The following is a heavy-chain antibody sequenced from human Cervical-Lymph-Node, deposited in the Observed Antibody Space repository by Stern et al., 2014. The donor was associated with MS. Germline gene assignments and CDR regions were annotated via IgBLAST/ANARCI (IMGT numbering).Heavy chain of an antibody. V-gene: IGHV2-26*01. Sequence: QVTLRESGPVLVKPTETLTLTCTVSGFSLSNARMGVSWIRQPPGKALEWLAHIFSNDEKSYSTSLKSRLTISKDTSKSQLVLTMTNMDPVDTATYYCARIRKYDSSGYYYAYYYYGMDVWGQGTTVTVSS. CDR3: ARIRKYDSSGYYYAYYYYGMDV. CDR1: GFSLSNARMG. CDR2: IFSNDEK. J-gene: IGHJ6*02. D-gene: IGHD3-22*01.